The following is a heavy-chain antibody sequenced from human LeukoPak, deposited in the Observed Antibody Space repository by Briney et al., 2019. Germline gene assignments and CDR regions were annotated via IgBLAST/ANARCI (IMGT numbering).Heavy chain of an antibody. Sequence: GRSLRLSCAASGCTFSSYAMHWVRQAPGKGLEWVAVISYDGSNKYYADSVKGRFTISRDNSKNTLYLQMNSLRAEDTAVYYCARDTASLGYYYGSGSYNYFDYWGQGTLVTVSS. CDR2: ISYDGSNK. J-gene: IGHJ4*02. CDR1: GCTFSSYA. D-gene: IGHD3-10*01. V-gene: IGHV3-30-3*01. CDR3: ARDTASLGYYYGSGSYNYFDY.